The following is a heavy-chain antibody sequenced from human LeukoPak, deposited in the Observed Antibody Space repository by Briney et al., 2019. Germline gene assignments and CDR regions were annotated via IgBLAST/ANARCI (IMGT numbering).Heavy chain of an antibody. CDR3: AKTGSSVHFDY. CDR2: IKQDGSEK. D-gene: IGHD2-15*01. J-gene: IGHJ4*02. Sequence: GGSLRLSCAASGFTFSSYWMSWVRQAPGKGLEWVANIKQDGSEKYYVDSVKGRFTISRDNAKNSLYLQMNSLRAEDTAVYYCAKTGSSVHFDYWGQGTLVTVSS. CDR1: GFTFSSYW. V-gene: IGHV3-7*01.